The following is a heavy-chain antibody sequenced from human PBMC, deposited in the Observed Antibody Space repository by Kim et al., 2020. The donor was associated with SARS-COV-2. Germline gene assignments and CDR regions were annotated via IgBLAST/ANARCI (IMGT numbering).Heavy chain of an antibody. J-gene: IGHJ5*02. CDR3: AKQAVTTAMNWFDP. CDR1: GFTFTSSA. V-gene: IGHV3-23*01. CDR2: ISGSGSST. Sequence: GGSLRLSCVASGFTFTSSAISWVRQAPGKGLEWVSVISGSGSSTYHADSVKGRFTISRDNSKNTVYLQMNSLRAEDTAVYYCAKQAVTTAMNWFDPWGQGTLVAVSS. D-gene: IGHD4-17*01.